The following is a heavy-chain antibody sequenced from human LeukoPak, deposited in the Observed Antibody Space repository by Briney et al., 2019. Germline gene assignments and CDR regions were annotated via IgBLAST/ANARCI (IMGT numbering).Heavy chain of an antibody. D-gene: IGHD3-3*01. V-gene: IGHV3-48*02. CDR3: ARGYDFDY. CDR2: ISSSSSTI. Sequence: GGSLRLSCAASGFTFSRYSMNWVRQAPAKGLEWVSYISSSSSTIYYADSVKGRFTISRDNAKNSVYLQMNSLRDEDTAVYYCARGYDFDYWGQGTLVTVSS. CDR1: GFTFSRYS. J-gene: IGHJ4*02.